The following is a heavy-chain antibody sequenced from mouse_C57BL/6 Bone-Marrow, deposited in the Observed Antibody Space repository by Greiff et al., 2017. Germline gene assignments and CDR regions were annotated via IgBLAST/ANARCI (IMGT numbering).Heavy chain of an antibody. CDR3: ARSPTVVAKNYAMDY. J-gene: IGHJ4*01. D-gene: IGHD1-1*01. CDR1: GYTFTSYW. Sequence: VKLQESGAELVKPGASVKLSCKASGYTFTSYWMHWVKQRPGRGLEWIGRIDPNSGGTKYNEKFKSKATLTVDKPSSTAYMQLSSLTSEDSAVYYCARSPTVVAKNYAMDYWGQGTSVTVSS. CDR2: IDPNSGGT. V-gene: IGHV1-72*01.